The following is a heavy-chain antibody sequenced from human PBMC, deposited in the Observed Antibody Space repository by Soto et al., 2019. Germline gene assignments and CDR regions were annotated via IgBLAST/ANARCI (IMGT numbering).Heavy chain of an antibody. CDR3: ARDVEFGAAPAMGWFDP. CDR1: RFTFDDYA. J-gene: IGHJ5*02. Sequence: EVQLVESGGGVVRPGGSLRLSCAASRFTFDDYAMSWVRQAPGKGLEWVSGINWNGGSTGYADSVKGRFTISRDNAKNSLYLQMNSLRVEDTAFYYCARDVEFGAAPAMGWFDPWGQGTLVTVSS. V-gene: IGHV3-20*04. CDR2: INWNGGST. D-gene: IGHD2-2*01.